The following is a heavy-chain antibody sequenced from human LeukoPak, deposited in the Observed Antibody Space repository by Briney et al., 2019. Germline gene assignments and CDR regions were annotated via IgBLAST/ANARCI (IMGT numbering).Heavy chain of an antibody. J-gene: IGHJ5*02. CDR1: GFTFSSYE. D-gene: IGHD6-13*01. V-gene: IGHV3-48*03. Sequence: GGSLRLSCAASGFTFSSYEMNWVRQAPGKGLEWVSYISSSGSTIYYADSVKGRFTISRDNAKNSLYLQMNSLRAEDTAVYYCARDVIAAADNWFDPWGQGTLVTVSS. CDR2: ISSSGSTI. CDR3: ARDVIAAADNWFDP.